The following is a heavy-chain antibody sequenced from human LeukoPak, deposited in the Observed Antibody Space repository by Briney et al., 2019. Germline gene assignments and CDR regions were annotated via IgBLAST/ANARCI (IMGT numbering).Heavy chain of an antibody. J-gene: IGHJ4*02. V-gene: IGHV3-23*01. D-gene: IGHD5/OR15-5a*01. CDR3: AKERGYSVYDPIDY. CDR2: ISGSGGST. Sequence: GGSLRLSCAASGFSLSSSAMSWVRQAPGKGLEWVSAISGSGGSTNYADSVKGRFTISRDSSKNTLYLQMNSLRVEDTAVYYCAKERGYSVYDPIDYWGQGTLVTVSS. CDR1: GFSLSSSA.